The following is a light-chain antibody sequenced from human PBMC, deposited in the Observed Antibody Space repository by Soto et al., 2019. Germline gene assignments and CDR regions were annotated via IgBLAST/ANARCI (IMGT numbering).Light chain of an antibody. J-gene: IGKJ2*03. CDR2: GAS. CDR1: RSVSSN. Sequence: EIVMTQSPATLSVSPGERATLSCRASRSVSSNFAWYQQKPGQAPRLLISGASTRATGIPDRVSGSGSGTEFTITISSLQSEDYAVYYCQQYNNWPPYRFGHGTKLEIK. CDR3: QQYNNWPPYR. V-gene: IGKV3-15*01.